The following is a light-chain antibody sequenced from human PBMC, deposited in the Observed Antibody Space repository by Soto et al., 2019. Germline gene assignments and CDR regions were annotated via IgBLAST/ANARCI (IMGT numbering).Light chain of an antibody. J-gene: IGKJ2*01. CDR2: GAS. V-gene: IGKV1-39*01. CDR3: QQTHSAPRT. Sequence: DIHMTQSPSSLSASVGDGVTITCRASESVSRFLNWYQQKPGIAPHLLIIGASTLPEGVPSRFSGSGSGTEFTLTISSVQPEDFAIYYCQQTHSAPRTFGQGTRLDIK. CDR1: ESVSRF.